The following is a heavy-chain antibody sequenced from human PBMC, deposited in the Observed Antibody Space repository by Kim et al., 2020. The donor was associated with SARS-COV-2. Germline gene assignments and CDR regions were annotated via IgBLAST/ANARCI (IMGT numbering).Heavy chain of an antibody. CDR2: IYYSGST. CDR3: ARLRVTMVRGVKYYFDY. D-gene: IGHD3-10*01. V-gene: IGHV4-39*01. J-gene: IGHJ4*02. CDR1: GGSISSSSYY. Sequence: SETLSLTCTVSGGSISSSSYYWGWIRQPPGKGLEWIGSIYYSGSTYYNPSLKSRVTISVDTSKNQFSLKLSSVTAADTAVYYCARLRVTMVRGVKYYFDYWGQGTLVTVSS.